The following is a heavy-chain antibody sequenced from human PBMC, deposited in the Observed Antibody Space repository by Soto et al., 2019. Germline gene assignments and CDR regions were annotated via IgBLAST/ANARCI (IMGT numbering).Heavy chain of an antibody. CDR1: GGSISSSSYY. CDR2: IYYSGST. D-gene: IGHD3-3*01. Sequence: SETLSLTCTVSGGSISSSSYYWAWIRQPPGKGLEWIGSIYYSGSTYYNPSLKSRVTISVDTSKNQFSLKLSSVTAADTAVYYCAGHRGAYYDFWSGYYSANTGAAFDIWGQGTMVTVSS. J-gene: IGHJ3*02. V-gene: IGHV4-39*01. CDR3: AGHRGAYYDFWSGYYSANTGAAFDI.